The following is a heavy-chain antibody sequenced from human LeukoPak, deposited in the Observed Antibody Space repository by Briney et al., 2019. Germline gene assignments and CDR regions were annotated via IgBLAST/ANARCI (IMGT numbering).Heavy chain of an antibody. D-gene: IGHD3-10*01. V-gene: IGHV1-8*01. J-gene: IGHJ3*02. CDR3: ARARDNVLLWFGEFLYAFDI. CDR2: MNPNSGNT. CDR1: GYTFTSYD. Sequence: ASVKVSCKASGYTFTSYDINWVRQATGQGLEWMGWMNPNSGNTGYAQKFQGRVTMTRRTSISTAYMELSSLRSEDTAVYYWARARDNVLLWFGEFLYAFDIWGKGTMVTVSS.